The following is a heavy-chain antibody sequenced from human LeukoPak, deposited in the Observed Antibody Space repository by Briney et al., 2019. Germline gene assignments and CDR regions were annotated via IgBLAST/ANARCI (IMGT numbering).Heavy chain of an antibody. D-gene: IGHD1-26*01. CDR3: ARDPKWELPYDY. J-gene: IGHJ4*02. Sequence: ASVKVSCKASGYTFTSYGISWVRQAPGQGLEWMGWINPNSGGTNYAQKFQGRVTMTRDTSISTAYMELSRLRSDDTAVYYCARDPKWELPYDYWGQGTLVTVSS. CDR2: INPNSGGT. CDR1: GYTFTSYG. V-gene: IGHV1-2*02.